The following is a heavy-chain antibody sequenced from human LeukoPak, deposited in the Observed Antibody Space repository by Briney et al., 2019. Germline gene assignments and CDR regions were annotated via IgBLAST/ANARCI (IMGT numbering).Heavy chain of an antibody. CDR2: INPNSGGT. CDR3: ARGITMVRGVIMDWFDP. D-gene: IGHD3-10*01. V-gene: IGHV1-2*02. Sequence: ASVKVSCKASGYTFTGYYMHWVRQAPGQGLGWMGWINPNSGGTNYAQKFQGRVTMTRDTYISTAYMELSRLRSDDTAVYYCARGITMVRGVIMDWFDPWGQGTLVTVSS. J-gene: IGHJ5*02. CDR1: GYTFTGYY.